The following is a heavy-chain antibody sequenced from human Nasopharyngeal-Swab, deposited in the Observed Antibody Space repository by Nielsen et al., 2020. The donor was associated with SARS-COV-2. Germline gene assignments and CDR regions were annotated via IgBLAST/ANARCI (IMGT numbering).Heavy chain of an antibody. CDR1: GFTFSGYW. D-gene: IGHD3-16*01. CDR2: IKQDGSET. V-gene: IGHV3-7*03. CDR3: AKDWGSGTYRYSYMDV. Sequence: GGSLRLSCAASGFTFSGYWMSWVRQAPGKGLEWVANIKQDGSETYYVDSVKGRFTISRDNAKNSLYLQMNSLRTEDTALYYCAKDWGSGTYRYSYMDVWGKGTTVTVSS. J-gene: IGHJ6*03.